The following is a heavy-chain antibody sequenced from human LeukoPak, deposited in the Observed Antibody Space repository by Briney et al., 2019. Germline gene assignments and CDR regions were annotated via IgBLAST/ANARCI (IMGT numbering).Heavy chain of an antibody. J-gene: IGHJ6*02. CDR3: ARVGTYYYDSSGYHEDYYGMDV. CDR2: ISAYNGNT. V-gene: IGHV1-18*01. Sequence: GASVKVSCKASGYTFTSYGISWVRQAPGQGLEWMGWISAYNGNTNYAQKLQDRVTMTTDTSTSTAYMELRSLRSDDTAVYYCARVGTYYYDSSGYHEDYYGMDVWGQGTTVTVSS. D-gene: IGHD3-22*01. CDR1: GYTFTSYG.